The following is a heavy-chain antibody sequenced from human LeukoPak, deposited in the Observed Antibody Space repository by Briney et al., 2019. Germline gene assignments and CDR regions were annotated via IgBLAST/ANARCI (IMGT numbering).Heavy chain of an antibody. D-gene: IGHD6-19*01. CDR1: GYSISSGYY. CDR2: IYHSGST. J-gene: IGHJ4*02. V-gene: IGHV4-38-2*02. CDR3: ASIAVAGDTTFDY. Sequence: SETLSLTCTVSGYSISSGYYWGWIRQPPGKGLEWIGSIYHSGSTYYNPSLKSRVTISVDTSKNQFSLKLSSVTAADTAVYYCASIAVAGDTTFDYWGQGTLVTVSS.